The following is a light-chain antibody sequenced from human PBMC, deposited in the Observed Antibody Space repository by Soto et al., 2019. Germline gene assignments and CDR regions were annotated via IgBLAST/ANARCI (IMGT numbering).Light chain of an antibody. CDR2: GAS. J-gene: IGKJ2*01. CDR1: QSVSTN. CDR3: QQYYNWPPYT. V-gene: IGKV3-15*01. Sequence: EIVMTQSPATLSVSPGERATLSCRATQSVSTNLAWYQQKPGQAPRLLMYGASTRTTGIPARFSGSGSGTEFTLTISTLQSEDFAGYYCQQYYNWPPYTFGQGTKREIK.